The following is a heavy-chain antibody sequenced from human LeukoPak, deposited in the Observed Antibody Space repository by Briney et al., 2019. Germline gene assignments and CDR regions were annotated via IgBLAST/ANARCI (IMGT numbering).Heavy chain of an antibody. CDR3: ARTYSSGRGVLFDP. CDR2: IYYSGST. V-gene: IGHV4-39*07. J-gene: IGHJ5*02. Sequence: SETLSLTCTVSGGSISSSSYYWGWIRQSPGKGLEWIGSIYYSGSTYNPSLKSRVTISVDTSKNQFSLNLSSVTAADTAVYYCARTYSSGRGVLFDPWGQGTLVTVSS. D-gene: IGHD6-25*01. CDR1: GGSISSSSYY.